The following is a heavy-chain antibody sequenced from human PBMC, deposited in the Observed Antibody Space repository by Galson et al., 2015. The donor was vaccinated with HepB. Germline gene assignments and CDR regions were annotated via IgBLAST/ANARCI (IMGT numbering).Heavy chain of an antibody. J-gene: IGHJ6*02. V-gene: IGHV4-34*01. D-gene: IGHD3-3*01. CDR2: ITHGGST. Sequence: TLSLTCAVYGWSFSDDYWSWIRQPPGKGLEWIGKITHGGSTNYNPSLKSRVTISVDTSKNQFSLKVTSVTAADTAVYYCARGRGNSIFGVVLSSYYCGLDVWGQGTTVTVSS. CDR3: ARGRGNSIFGVVLSSYYCGLDV. CDR1: GWSFSDDY.